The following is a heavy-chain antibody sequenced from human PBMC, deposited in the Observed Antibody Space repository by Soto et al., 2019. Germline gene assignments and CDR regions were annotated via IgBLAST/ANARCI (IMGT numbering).Heavy chain of an antibody. V-gene: IGHV3-23*01. J-gene: IGHJ4*02. Sequence: EVQLLESRGGLVQPGGSLRLSCAASGFTFSSYAMSWVRQAPGKGLEWVSAISGSGGSTYYADSVKGRFTISRDNSKNTLYLQMNSLRAEDTAVYYCAKGESTIFGVVIRKGPFDYWGQGTLVTVSS. D-gene: IGHD3-3*01. CDR3: AKGESTIFGVVIRKGPFDY. CDR1: GFTFSSYA. CDR2: ISGSGGST.